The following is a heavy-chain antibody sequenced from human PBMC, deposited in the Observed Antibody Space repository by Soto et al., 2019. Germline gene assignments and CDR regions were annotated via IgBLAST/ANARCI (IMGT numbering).Heavy chain of an antibody. CDR3: VGDSSGYYSLGNLDY. CDR1: GFTFSSYA. Sequence: GGSLRLSCSASGFTFSSYAMHWVRQAPGKGLEYVSAISSNGGSTYYADSVKGRFTISRDNSKNTLYLQMSSLRAEDTAVYYCVGDSSGYYSLGNLDYWGQGTLVTVSS. CDR2: ISSNGGST. J-gene: IGHJ4*02. V-gene: IGHV3-64D*08. D-gene: IGHD3-22*01.